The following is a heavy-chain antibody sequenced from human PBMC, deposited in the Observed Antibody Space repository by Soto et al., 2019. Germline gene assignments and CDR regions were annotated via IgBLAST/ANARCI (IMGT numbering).Heavy chain of an antibody. J-gene: IGHJ2*01. CDR1: GGSFSGYY. CDR2: INHSGST. CDR3: ERGHRERYMFTSYWYFDL. Sequence: QVQLQQWGAGLLKPSETLSLTCAVYGGSFSGYYWSWIRQPPGKGLEWIGEINHSGSTNYNPSLKRRITITVEEAKNQVYLKLSSVTAAHTAVYYCERGHRERYMFTSYWYFDLWGRGPLVTVSS. D-gene: IGHD2-2*01. V-gene: IGHV4-34*01.